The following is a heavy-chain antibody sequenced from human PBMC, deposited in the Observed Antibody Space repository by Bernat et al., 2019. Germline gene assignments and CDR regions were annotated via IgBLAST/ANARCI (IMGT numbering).Heavy chain of an antibody. V-gene: IGHV4-59*06. CDR2: THYIGTT. CDR3: ASLFGVVQGHDY. CDR1: GGSISSYY. Sequence: QVQLQESGPGLVKPSQTLSLTCTVSGGSISSYYWSWIRQPPGKGLEWIGYTHYIGTTYYNSSLKSRVTISVDTSENQISLKLSSVTAADTAVYYCASLFGVVQGHDYWGQGTLATVSS. J-gene: IGHJ4*02. D-gene: IGHD3-3*02.